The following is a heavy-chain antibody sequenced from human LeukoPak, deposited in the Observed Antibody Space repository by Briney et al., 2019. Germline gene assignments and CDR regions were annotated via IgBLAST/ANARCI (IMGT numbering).Heavy chain of an antibody. J-gene: IGHJ4*02. V-gene: IGHV1-24*01. CDR2: FDPEDGER. D-gene: IGHD3-3*01. Sequence: ASVKVSCHVSGGSLSDLAVHWVRQAPGRGLEWMGGFDPEDGERFFAQRFQGRLTPTEDTPTDTAYMELSNLTSEDTAVYYCAINDFWSGFDYWGQGALIIVSS. CDR1: GGSLSDLA. CDR3: AINDFWSGFDY.